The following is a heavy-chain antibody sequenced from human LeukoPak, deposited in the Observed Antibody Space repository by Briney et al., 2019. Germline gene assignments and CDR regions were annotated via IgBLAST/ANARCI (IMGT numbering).Heavy chain of an antibody. CDR1: GSSFSDYY. J-gene: IGHJ4*02. CDR2: ISRDGATI. Sequence: GGSLRLSCAASGSSFSDYYMSWIRQAPGKGLEWLSYISRDGATIYYADSVKGRFTISRDNAKNSLYLQMNSLRAEDTAVYYCVRVRDSWAFWGQGTLVAVSS. D-gene: IGHD3-22*01. V-gene: IGHV3-11*04. CDR3: VRVRDSWAF.